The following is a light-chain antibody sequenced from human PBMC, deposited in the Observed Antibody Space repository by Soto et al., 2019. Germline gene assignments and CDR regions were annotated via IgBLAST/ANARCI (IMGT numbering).Light chain of an antibody. CDR2: GVT. CDR3: ASYTGSSTYL. CDR1: SGDVGFYDF. V-gene: IGLV2-14*03. J-gene: IGLJ3*02. Sequence: QSVLTQPASMSGSPGQSITISCTGTSGDVGFYDFVSWYQQHPGKVPRLIIYGVTKWPSGVSHRFSGSKSGNTASLTISGLQVEDEADYSCASYTGSSTYLFGGGTKVTVL.